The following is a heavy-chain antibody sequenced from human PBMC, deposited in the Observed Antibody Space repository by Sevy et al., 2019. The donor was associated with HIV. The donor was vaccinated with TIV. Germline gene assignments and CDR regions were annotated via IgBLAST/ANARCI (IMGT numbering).Heavy chain of an antibody. Sequence: SETLSLTCTVSGGSISSYYWSWIRQPPGKGLEWIGYIYYSGSTNYNPSLKSRVTISVDTSKNQCSLKLSSVTAADTAVYYCARGGRGFGELFGYYYYYMDVWGKGTTVTVSS. V-gene: IGHV4-59*01. CDR3: ARGGRGFGELFGYYYYYMDV. D-gene: IGHD3-10*01. CDR2: IYYSGST. CDR1: GGSISSYY. J-gene: IGHJ6*03.